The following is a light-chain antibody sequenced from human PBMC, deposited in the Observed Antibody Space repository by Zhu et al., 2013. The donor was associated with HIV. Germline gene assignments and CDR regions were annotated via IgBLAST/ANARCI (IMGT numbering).Light chain of an antibody. V-gene: IGKV3-20*01. CDR3: QQYGDSLYS. Sequence: EIVMTQSPATLSVSPGERATLSCRASQSVSSNLAWYQQKPGQAPRLLIYGASSRATGIPDRFSGSGSGTDFTLTISRLEPEDFAMYYCQQYGDSLYSFGQGTKLEIK. J-gene: IGKJ2*03. CDR2: GAS. CDR1: QSVSSN.